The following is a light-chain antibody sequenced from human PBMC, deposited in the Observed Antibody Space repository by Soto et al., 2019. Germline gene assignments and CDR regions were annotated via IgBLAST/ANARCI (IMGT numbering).Light chain of an antibody. CDR3: QHDYNWPLT. Sequence: EIVMTQSPATLSVSPGERVTLSCRASQTISTLLAWFQQKPGQAPRLLIYGASTRATGFPTRFSGSGSGTEFTLSISSLQSEYSAVYYCQHDYNWPLTFGQGN. CDR2: GAS. J-gene: IGKJ1*01. V-gene: IGKV3-15*01. CDR1: QTISTL.